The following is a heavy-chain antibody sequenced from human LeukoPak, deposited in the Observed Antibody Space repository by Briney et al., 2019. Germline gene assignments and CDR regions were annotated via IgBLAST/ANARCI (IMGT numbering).Heavy chain of an antibody. V-gene: IGHV3-11*01. Sequence: GGSLRLSCAASGFTFSAYYMSWIRQAPGKGLEWASYISSSGSTIYYADSVKGRFTISRDNAKNSLYLQMNSLRAEDTAVYYCAREFVTTGTFDYWGQGTLVTVSS. CDR3: AREFVTTGTFDY. CDR2: ISSSGSTI. D-gene: IGHD4-17*01. J-gene: IGHJ4*02. CDR1: GFTFSAYY.